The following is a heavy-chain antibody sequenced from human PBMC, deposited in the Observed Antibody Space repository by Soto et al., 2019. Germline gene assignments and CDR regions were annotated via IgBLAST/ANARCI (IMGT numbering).Heavy chain of an antibody. CDR3: ARGIPHAAYDFWSGYYAHYYYYYGMDV. Sequence: PGGSLRLSCAASGFTFSSYAMHWVRQAPGKGLEWVAVISYDGSNKYYADSVKGRFTISRDNSKNTLYLQMNSLRAEDTAVYYCARGIPHAAYDFWSGYYAHYYYYYGMDVWGQGTTVTVSS. D-gene: IGHD3-3*01. CDR2: ISYDGSNK. CDR1: GFTFSSYA. V-gene: IGHV3-30-3*01. J-gene: IGHJ6*02.